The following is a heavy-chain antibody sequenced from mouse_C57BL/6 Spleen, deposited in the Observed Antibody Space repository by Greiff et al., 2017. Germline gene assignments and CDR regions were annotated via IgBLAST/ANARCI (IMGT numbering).Heavy chain of an antibody. J-gene: IGHJ4*01. CDR2: IDPSDSYT. CDR1: GYTFTSYW. Sequence: QVQLQQPGAELVMPGASVKLSCKASGYTFTSYWMHWVKQRPGQGLEWIGEIDPSDSYTNYNQKFKGKSTLTVDKSSSTAYMQLSSLTSEDSAVYYCARLQRRGAMDYWGQGTSVTVSS. V-gene: IGHV1-69*01. CDR3: ARLQRRGAMDY. D-gene: IGHD6-1*01.